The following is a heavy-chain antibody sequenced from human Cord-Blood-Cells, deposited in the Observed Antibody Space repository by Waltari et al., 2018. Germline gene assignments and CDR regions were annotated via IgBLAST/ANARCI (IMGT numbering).Heavy chain of an antibody. Sequence: QVQLQQWGAGLLKPSETLSRTCAVYGVSFSGYYWSWIRQPPGKGLEWIGEINHSGSTNYNPSLKSRVTISVDTSKNQFSLKLSSVTAADTAVYYCARDPNPLWGQGTLVTVSS. CDR2: INHSGST. J-gene: IGHJ4*02. CDR1: GVSFSGYY. V-gene: IGHV4-34*01. CDR3: ARDPNPL.